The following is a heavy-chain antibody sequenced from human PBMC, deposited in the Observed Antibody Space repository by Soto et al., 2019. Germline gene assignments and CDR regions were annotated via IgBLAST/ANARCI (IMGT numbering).Heavy chain of an antibody. D-gene: IGHD5-18*01. Sequence: XESLRLSCAASGFTFSNYCIHWVRQAPGKGLVWVSRINSDGTITSYADSVKGRFTISRDNAKNTLYLQMNSLRAEDTAVYYCATVGGYSGLDYWGQGTLVTVSS. V-gene: IGHV3-74*01. CDR3: ATVGGYSGLDY. J-gene: IGHJ4*02. CDR2: INSDGTIT. CDR1: GFTFSNYC.